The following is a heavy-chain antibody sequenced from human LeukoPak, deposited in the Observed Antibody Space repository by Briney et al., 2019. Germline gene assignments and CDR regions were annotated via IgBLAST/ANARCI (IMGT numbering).Heavy chain of an antibody. CDR1: GYSISSGYY. D-gene: IGHD3-16*01. CDR2: IYHSGST. V-gene: IGHV4-38-2*01. Sequence: SETLSLTCAVSGYSISSGYYWGWIRQPPGKGLEWIGSIYHSGSTYYNPSLKSRVTISVDTSKNQFSLKLSSVTAADTAVYYCASRSDYGLYYYYYMDVWGKGTTVTVSS. CDR3: ASRSDYGLYYYYYMDV. J-gene: IGHJ6*03.